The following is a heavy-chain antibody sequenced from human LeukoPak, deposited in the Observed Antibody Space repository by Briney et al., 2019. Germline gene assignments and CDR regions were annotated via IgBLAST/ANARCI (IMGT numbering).Heavy chain of an antibody. Sequence: GGSLRLSCSASGFTFSSYAMHWVRQAPGKGLEYVSAISSNGGSTYYADSVKGRFTISRDNSKNTLHLQMNSLRAEDTAVYYCARDMGYSSSWDDYFDYWGQGTLVTVSS. CDR2: ISSNGGST. J-gene: IGHJ4*02. D-gene: IGHD6-13*01. V-gene: IGHV3-64*04. CDR1: GFTFSSYA. CDR3: ARDMGYSSSWDDYFDY.